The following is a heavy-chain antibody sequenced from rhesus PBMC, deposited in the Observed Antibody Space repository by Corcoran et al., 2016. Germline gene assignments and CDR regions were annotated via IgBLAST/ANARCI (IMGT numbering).Heavy chain of an antibody. Sequence: QVQLQESGPGLVKPSETLSLTCAVSGGSFSSYWWSWIRQPPGKGLEGIGENNGKSGSTHSNPSTKRRGTISTDTSKNQFSLRLSSVTAADTAVYYCAKYSNYPLYFDYWGQGVLVTVSS. V-gene: IGHV4-80*01. J-gene: IGHJ4*01. CDR2: NNGKSGST. CDR1: GGSFSSYW. CDR3: AKYSNYPLYFDY. D-gene: IGHD4-23*01.